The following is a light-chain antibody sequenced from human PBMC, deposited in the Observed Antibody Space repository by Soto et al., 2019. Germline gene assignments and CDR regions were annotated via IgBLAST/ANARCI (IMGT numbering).Light chain of an antibody. CDR1: RNDVGNYDY. CDR3: SSYTSSSTLV. V-gene: IGLV2-14*01. CDR2: GVS. Sequence: QSALTQPASVSGSPGQSITISCTGTRNDVGNYDYVSWYQQHPGKAPKVVIYGVSYRPSGVSNRFAGSKSGNTASLTISGLRAEDEAEYYCSSYTSSSTLVFGGGTKVNVL. J-gene: IGLJ2*01.